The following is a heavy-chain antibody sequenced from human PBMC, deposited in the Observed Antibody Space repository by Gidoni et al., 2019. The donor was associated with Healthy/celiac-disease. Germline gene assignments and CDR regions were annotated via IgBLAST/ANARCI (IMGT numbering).Heavy chain of an antibody. V-gene: IGHV4-39*01. CDR1: GGSISSSSYY. D-gene: IGHD5-12*01. J-gene: IGHJ4*02. CDR2: IYYSGST. Sequence: QLQLQESGPGLVKPSETLSLTCTVSGGSISSSSYYWGWIRQPPGKGLEWIGSIYYSGSTYYNPSLKSRVTISVDTSKNQFSLKLSSVTAADTAVYYCARSQHEMATIGRQFDYWGQGTLVTVSS. CDR3: ARSQHEMATIGRQFDY.